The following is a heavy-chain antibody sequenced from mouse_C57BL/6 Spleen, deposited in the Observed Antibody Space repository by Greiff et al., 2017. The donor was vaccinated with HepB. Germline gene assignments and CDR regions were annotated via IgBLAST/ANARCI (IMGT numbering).Heavy chain of an antibody. D-gene: IGHD1-1*01. Sequence: EVKLEESGGGLVKPGGSLKLSCAASGFTFSDYGMHWVRQAPEKGLEWVAYISSGSSTIYYADTVKGRFTISRDNAKNTLFLQMTSLRSEDTAMYYCARYYGSSYLYFDVWGTGTTVTVSS. CDR3: ARYYGSSYLYFDV. J-gene: IGHJ1*03. CDR1: GFTFSDYG. CDR2: ISSGSSTI. V-gene: IGHV5-17*01.